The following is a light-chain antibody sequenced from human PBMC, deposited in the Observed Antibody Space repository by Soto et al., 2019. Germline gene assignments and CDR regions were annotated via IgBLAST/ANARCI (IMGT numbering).Light chain of an antibody. CDR3: SSYAGSSARVV. J-gene: IGLJ2*01. CDR2: EGT. V-gene: IGLV2-23*01. Sequence: QSVLTQPASVSGSPGQSITISCTRSSTDFENYNLVSWYQHCPDKAPKLIIYEGTKRPSEIPDRFSGSESDTTASLIISGLQPEDEADYYCSSYAGSSARVVFGGGTKLTVL. CDR1: STDFENYNL.